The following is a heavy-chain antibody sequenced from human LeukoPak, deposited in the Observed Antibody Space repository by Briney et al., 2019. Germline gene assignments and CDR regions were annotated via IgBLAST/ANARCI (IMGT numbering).Heavy chain of an antibody. D-gene: IGHD1-26*01. CDR2: IYYSGST. CDR1: GDSTSSDRYY. V-gene: IGHV4-39*02. CDR3: ARGRPYSGGYHLDY. Sequence: SETLSLTCTVSGDSTSSDRYYGGWVRQPPGKGLEWIGNIYYSGSTYYNPSLKSRVTMSVDTSKNQFFLKLNSVTAADAAVYYCARGRPYSGGYHLDYWGQGTLVTVSA. J-gene: IGHJ4*02.